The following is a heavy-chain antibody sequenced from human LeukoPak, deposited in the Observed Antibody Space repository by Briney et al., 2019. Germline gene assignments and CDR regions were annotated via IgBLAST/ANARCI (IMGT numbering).Heavy chain of an antibody. CDR2: ISYDGSNK. CDR1: GFTFSSYA. CDR3: ARDPPLEGYYFDY. D-gene: IGHD1-1*01. V-gene: IGHV3-30*04. Sequence: GGSLRLSCAASGFTFSSYAMHWVRQAPGKGLEWVAVISYDGSNKYYADSVKGRFTISRDNSKNTLYLQMNSLRAEDTAMYYCARDPPLEGYYFDYWGQGTLVTVSS. J-gene: IGHJ4*02.